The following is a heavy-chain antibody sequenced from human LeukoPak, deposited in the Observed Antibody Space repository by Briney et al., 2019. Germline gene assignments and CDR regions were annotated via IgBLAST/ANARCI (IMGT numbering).Heavy chain of an antibody. CDR1: GGSISSYY. V-gene: IGHV4-59*01. CDR3: ARVAYDILTGYYSLGNYYYMDV. Sequence: SETLSLTCTVSGGSISSYYWSWIRQPPGKGLEWIGNFYYSGSTNYNPSLKSRVTISVDTSKNQFSLKLSSVTAADTAVYYCARVAYDILTGYYSLGNYYYMDVWGKGTTVTVSS. J-gene: IGHJ6*03. CDR2: FYYSGST. D-gene: IGHD3-9*01.